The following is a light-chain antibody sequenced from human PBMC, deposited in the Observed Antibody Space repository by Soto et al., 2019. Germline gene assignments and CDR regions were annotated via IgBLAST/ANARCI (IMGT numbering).Light chain of an antibody. CDR3: QQSYRMTT. Sequence: DIQMTQSPSSLSASVGDRVTITCRASQSISSYLNWYQQKPGKAPKLLIYTASSLQSGVPSRFSGSGSGTDFTLTISSLQPEYFATYYCQQSYRMTTFGGGNKVEIK. J-gene: IGKJ4*01. CDR1: QSISSY. V-gene: IGKV1-39*01. CDR2: TAS.